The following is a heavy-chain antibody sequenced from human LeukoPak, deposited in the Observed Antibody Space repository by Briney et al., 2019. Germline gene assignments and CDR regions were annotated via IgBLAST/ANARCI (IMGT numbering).Heavy chain of an antibody. CDR1: DGSISTYF. Sequence: SETLSLTCTVSDGSISTYFWSWIRQPPGKGLEWIGNIYYSGRTDYNPSLKSRATISVDTSKNQFSLKLSSVTAADTAVYYCARDYGGNSDYWGQGTLVTVSS. D-gene: IGHD4-23*01. CDR3: ARDYGGNSDY. V-gene: IGHV4-59*12. J-gene: IGHJ4*02. CDR2: IYYSGRT.